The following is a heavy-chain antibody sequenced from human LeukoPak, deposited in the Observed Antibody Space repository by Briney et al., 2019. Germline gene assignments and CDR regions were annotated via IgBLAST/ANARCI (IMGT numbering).Heavy chain of an antibody. J-gene: IGHJ5*02. CDR1: GGSISSNY. D-gene: IGHD3-16*01. CDR2: IYYNGST. CDR3: ARGGRLGFDP. Sequence: SETLSLTCTVSGGSISSNYWSWIRQPPGKGLEWIGYIYYNGSTNYNPSLKGRVTISVDTSKNQFSLKLSSVTAADTAVYYCARGGRLGFDPWGQGTLVTVSS. V-gene: IGHV4-59*01.